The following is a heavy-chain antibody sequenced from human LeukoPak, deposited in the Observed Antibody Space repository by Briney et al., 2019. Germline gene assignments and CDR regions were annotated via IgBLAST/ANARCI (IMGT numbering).Heavy chain of an antibody. CDR2: INSAGSA. J-gene: IGHJ4*02. CDR1: GFTFSSYA. V-gene: IGHV3-23*01. CDR3: AKDQNTVATAPFDY. D-gene: IGHD4-17*01. Sequence: PGGSLRLSCAASGFTFSSYAMSWVRQAPGKGLEWVSAINSAGSAYYGDSVRGRFTISRDNSKNVIYLQMNSLRAEDTALYYCAKDQNTVATAPFDYWGQGTLVTVSS.